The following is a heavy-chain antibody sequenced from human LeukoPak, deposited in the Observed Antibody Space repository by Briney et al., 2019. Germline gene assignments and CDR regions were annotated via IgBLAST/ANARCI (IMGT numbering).Heavy chain of an antibody. Sequence: KPSETLSLTCAVYGGSFSGYYWSWIRQPPGKGLEWIGEINHSGSTNYNPFLKSRVTISVDTSKNQFSLKLSSVTAADTAVYYCAREPDQYPGTGRLGYWGQGTLVTVSS. J-gene: IGHJ4*02. V-gene: IGHV4-34*01. CDR1: GGSFSGYY. D-gene: IGHD3/OR15-3a*01. CDR2: INHSGST. CDR3: AREPDQYPGTGRLGY.